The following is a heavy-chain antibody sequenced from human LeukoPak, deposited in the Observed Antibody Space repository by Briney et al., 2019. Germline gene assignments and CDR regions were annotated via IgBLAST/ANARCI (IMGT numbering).Heavy chain of an antibody. CDR1: GFSFSDFG. Sequence: GGSLRLSCAAPGFSFSDFGMGSVRQALGRRREWVSSIFGSRDSISYANSVKGRFTISRDNAENSLYLQMDSLRVEDTAVYYCTRGMDHINYAWFDPWGQGTLVIVSS. CDR2: IFGSRDSI. V-gene: IGHV3-21*06. D-gene: IGHD4-11*01. J-gene: IGHJ5*02. CDR3: TRGMDHINYAWFDP.